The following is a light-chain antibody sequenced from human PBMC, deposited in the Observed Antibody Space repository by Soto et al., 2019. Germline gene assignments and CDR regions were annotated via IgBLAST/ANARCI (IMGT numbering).Light chain of an antibody. CDR1: QTVLNSSNNKTY. CDR3: QQFHTIPGT. CDR2: WAS. V-gene: IGKV4-1*01. Sequence: DIVMTQSPDSLAVSLGERATLDCKSRQTVLNSSNNKTYLAWYRQRPGQPPTLLINWASTRQSGVPARFRGSGSGTEFTLTITDLQAEDLAVYYCQQFHTIPGTFGQGTKWIS. J-gene: IGKJ1*01.